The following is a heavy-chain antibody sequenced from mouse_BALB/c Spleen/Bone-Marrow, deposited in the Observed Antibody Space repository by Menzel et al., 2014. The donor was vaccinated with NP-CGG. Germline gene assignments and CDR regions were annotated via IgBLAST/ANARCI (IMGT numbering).Heavy chain of an antibody. CDR3: SICNSGPFVY. J-gene: IGHJ3*01. Sequence: EVQLQQSGAELVRPGALVKLSCKASGFNIKDYYIHWVNQRPEQGLEWIGWITPENGNTIYDPKFQGKASITADTSSNTAYFQLSSLTSDDTAFYYFSICNSGPFVYWGQGTLVTVSA. V-gene: IGHV14-1*02. CDR1: GFNIKDYY. D-gene: IGHD3-1*01. CDR2: ITPENGNT.